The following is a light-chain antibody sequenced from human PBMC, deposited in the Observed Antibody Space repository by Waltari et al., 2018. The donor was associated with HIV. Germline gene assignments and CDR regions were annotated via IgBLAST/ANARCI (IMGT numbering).Light chain of an antibody. CDR3: ASWDDTFNGPV. CDR1: NSNIGTYS. J-gene: IGLJ3*02. CDR2: TRN. Sequence: QSVLTQSPSASATPGQTVTISCAGGNSNIGTYSVNWYQHLPGTAPKTFLYTRNQRPSGVPDRFSGSVSGTSASLTITGLQPADEAYYYCASWDDTFNGPVFGGGTKLTVL. V-gene: IGLV1-44*01.